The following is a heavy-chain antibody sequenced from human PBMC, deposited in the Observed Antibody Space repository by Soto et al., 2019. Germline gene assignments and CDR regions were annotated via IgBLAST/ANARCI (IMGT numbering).Heavy chain of an antibody. Sequence: SETLSLTCTVSGGSISSSSYYWGWIRQPPGKGLEWIGSIYYSGSTYYNPSLKSRVTISVDTSKNQFSLKLSSVTAADTAVYYCARPVRSSQGNYFDYWGQGTLVTVSS. CDR2: IYYSGST. CDR1: GGSISSSSYY. D-gene: IGHD2-15*01. V-gene: IGHV4-39*01. CDR3: ARPVRSSQGNYFDY. J-gene: IGHJ4*02.